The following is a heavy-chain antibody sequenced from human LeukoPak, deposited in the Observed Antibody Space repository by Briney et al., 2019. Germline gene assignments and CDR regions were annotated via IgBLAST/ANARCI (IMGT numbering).Heavy chain of an antibody. CDR3: ARDLIR. Sequence: PGGSLRLSCAASGFTFSSYAMSWVRQAPGKGLEWVSSLTSSGGGTYYADSVKGRFTISRDNAKNTLYLQMNSLRGEDTAVYYCARDLIRRGQGTLVTVSS. J-gene: IGHJ4*02. D-gene: IGHD3-3*02. CDR1: GFTFSSYA. V-gene: IGHV3-23*01. CDR2: LTSSGGGT.